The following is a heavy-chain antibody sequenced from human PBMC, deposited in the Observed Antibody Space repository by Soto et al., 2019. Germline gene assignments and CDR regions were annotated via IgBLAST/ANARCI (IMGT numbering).Heavy chain of an antibody. CDR2: IIIIFGTT. D-gene: IGHD6-19*01. Sequence: QMQLVQSGAEVKKPGSSVKVSCKASGGTFSSHAISWVRQAPGQGLEWMGGIIIIFGTTNYAQKFQGRVTLTADKSTSTVYLELRSLRSEDSAIDYIAIDRGEMAASVAPWGQATLVTVSS. J-gene: IGHJ5*02. CDR1: GGTFSSHA. CDR3: AIDRGEMAASVAP. V-gene: IGHV1-69*06.